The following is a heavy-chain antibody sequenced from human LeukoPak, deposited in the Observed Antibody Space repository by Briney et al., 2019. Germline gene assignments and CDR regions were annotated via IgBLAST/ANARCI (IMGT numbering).Heavy chain of an antibody. CDR1: GFTFSSYG. V-gene: IGHV3-30*03. CDR3: ARDSRGIAAAGMELDP. J-gene: IGHJ5*02. D-gene: IGHD6-13*01. CDR2: ISYDGSNK. Sequence: PGGSPRLSCAASGFTFSSYGMHWVRQAPGQGLEWVAVISYDGSNKYYADSVKGRFTISRDNSRNTMYLQMNSLRVEDTAVYYCARDSRGIAAAGMELDPWGQGTLVTVSS.